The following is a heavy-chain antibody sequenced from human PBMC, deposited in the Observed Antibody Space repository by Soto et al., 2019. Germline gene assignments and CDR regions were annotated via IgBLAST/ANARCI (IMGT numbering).Heavy chain of an antibody. V-gene: IGHV3-30*18. CDR1: GFTFSSYG. Sequence: GGSLRLSCAASGFTFSSYGMHWVRQAPGKGLEWVAVISYDGSNKYYADSVKGRFTISRDNSKNTLYLQMNSLRAEDTAVYYSAKGAAAGPFDYWGQGTLVTVSS. CDR2: ISYDGSNK. J-gene: IGHJ4*02. D-gene: IGHD6-13*01. CDR3: AKGAAAGPFDY.